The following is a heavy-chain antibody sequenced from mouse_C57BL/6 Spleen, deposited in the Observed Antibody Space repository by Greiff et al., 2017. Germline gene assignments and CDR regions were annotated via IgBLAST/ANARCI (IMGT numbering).Heavy chain of an antibody. CDR3: ARDQVGTFDY. D-gene: IGHD4-1*01. V-gene: IGHV5-16*01. CDR2: INYDGSST. J-gene: IGHJ2*01. Sequence: DVQLVESEGGLVQPGSSMKLSCTASGFTFSDYYMAWVRQVPEKGLEWVANINYDGSSTYYLDSLKSRFIISRDNAKNILYLQMSSLKSEDTATYYCARDQVGTFDYWGQGTTLTVSS. CDR1: GFTFSDYY.